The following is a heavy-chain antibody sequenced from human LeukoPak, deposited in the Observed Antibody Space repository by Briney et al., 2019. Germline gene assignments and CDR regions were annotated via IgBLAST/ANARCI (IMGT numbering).Heavy chain of an antibody. CDR2: ISSDSNYI. CDR3: ASRYCTSTNCYAFDI. Sequence: AGGSLRLSCAASGFTFSSYSMNWVRQAPGKGLEWVSSISSDSNYIFYADSVQGRLTISRDNAENSLFLQMNSLRAEDTAVYYCASRYCTSTNCYAFDIWGQGTMVTVSS. D-gene: IGHD2-2*01. J-gene: IGHJ3*02. CDR1: GFTFSSYS. V-gene: IGHV3-21*01.